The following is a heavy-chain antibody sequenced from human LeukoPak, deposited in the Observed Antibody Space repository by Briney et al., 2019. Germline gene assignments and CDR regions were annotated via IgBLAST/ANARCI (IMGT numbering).Heavy chain of an antibody. CDR2: MRFDGSIE. CDR1: GFTFNTYG. CDR3: AKQYGGYFEY. Sequence: GGSLRLSCAASGFTFNTYGMHWVRQAPGKGPEWVAFMRFDGSIEYYADSVRGRFTISRDNSKNTLYLQMDSLRPEDTAVYYCAKQYGGYFEYWGQGTLVSVSS. V-gene: IGHV3-30*02. D-gene: IGHD6-13*01. J-gene: IGHJ4*02.